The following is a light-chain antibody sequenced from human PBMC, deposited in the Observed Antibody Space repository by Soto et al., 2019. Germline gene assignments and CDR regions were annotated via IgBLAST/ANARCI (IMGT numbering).Light chain of an antibody. CDR1: SPNVGSNY. V-gene: IGLV1-51*01. CDR2: DNG. Sequence: QSVLKQPPSVCAAPGQKVTISCSGSSPNVGSNYVSWYQQLPGTAPKLLIYDNGKRSSGIPDRFSGSQSGTSATLGITGLQTGDEADYYCGSWDNGLSAVSGVGTTLTVL. J-gene: IGLJ2*01. CDR3: GSWDNGLSAV.